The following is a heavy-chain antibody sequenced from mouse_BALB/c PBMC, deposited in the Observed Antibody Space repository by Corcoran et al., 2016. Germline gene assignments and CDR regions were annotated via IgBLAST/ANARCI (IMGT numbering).Heavy chain of an antibody. CDR2: INPYNGAT. J-gene: IGHJ2*02. D-gene: IGHD1-1*01. V-gene: IGHV1-26*01. Sequence: EVQLQQSGPELVKPGASVKISCKASGYSFTGYYMHWVKQSHVKSLEWIGRINPYNGATSYNQNFKDKASLTVDKSSSTAYMELHRLTSEDSAVYYCARGALLRYFGYWGPGTSLSVSS. CDR1: GYSFTGYY. CDR3: ARGALLRYFGY.